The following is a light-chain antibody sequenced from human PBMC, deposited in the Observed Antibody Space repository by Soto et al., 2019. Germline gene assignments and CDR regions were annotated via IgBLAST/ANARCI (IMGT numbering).Light chain of an antibody. CDR3: QQYNNWPPIT. Sequence: VLTQSPATLSLSPGESATLSCRASQSVSSYLAWYQQKPCQAPRLLIYDAYNRATGIPARFSGSGSGTDFTLTISSLQSEDFAVYYCQQYNNWPPITFGQGTRLEIK. CDR1: QSVSSY. J-gene: IGKJ5*01. V-gene: IGKV3-11*01. CDR2: DAY.